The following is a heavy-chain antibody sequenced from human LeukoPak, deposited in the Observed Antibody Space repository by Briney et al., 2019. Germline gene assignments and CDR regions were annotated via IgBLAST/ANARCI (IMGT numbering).Heavy chain of an antibody. CDR1: GGSFSGYY. Sequence: SETLSLTCAVYGGSFSGYYWSWIRQPPGKGLEWIGEINHSGSTNYNPSLKSRVTISVDTSKNQFSLKVSSVTAADTAVYYCARSDYGDYDGQYYFDYWGQGTLVTVSS. CDR2: INHSGST. D-gene: IGHD4-17*01. V-gene: IGHV4-34*01. CDR3: ARSDYGDYDGQYYFDY. J-gene: IGHJ4*02.